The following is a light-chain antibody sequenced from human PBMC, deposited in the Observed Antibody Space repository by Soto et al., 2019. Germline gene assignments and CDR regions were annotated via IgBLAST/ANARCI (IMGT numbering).Light chain of an antibody. J-gene: IGLJ3*02. Sequence: QSVLTQPPSVSGAPGQRVTISCTGTTSNIGAGYDVHWYRHLPGTAPKLLIYGNTNRPSGVPDRFSGSKSGTSASLAITGLQAEAEADYYYHSYDSSLSGSVFGGGTKVTVL. CDR3: HSYDSSLSGSV. CDR1: TSNIGAGYD. CDR2: GNT. V-gene: IGLV1-40*01.